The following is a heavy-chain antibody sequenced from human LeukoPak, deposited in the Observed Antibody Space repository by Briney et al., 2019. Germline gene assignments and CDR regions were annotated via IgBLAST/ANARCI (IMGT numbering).Heavy chain of an antibody. V-gene: IGHV3-7*03. CDR3: AYSDYGDYGNQPAGYFDY. CDR1: GFTFSSYW. D-gene: IGHD4-17*01. J-gene: IGHJ4*02. CDR2: IKQDGSEK. Sequence: GGSLRLSCAASGFTFSSYWMSWVRQAPGKGLEWVANIKQDGSEKYYVDSVKGRFTISRDNSKNTLYLQMNSLRAEDTAVYYCAYSDYGDYGNQPAGYFDYWGQGTLVTVSS.